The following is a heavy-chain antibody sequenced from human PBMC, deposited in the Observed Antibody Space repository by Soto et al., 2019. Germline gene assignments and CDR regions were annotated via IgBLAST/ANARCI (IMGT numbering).Heavy chain of an antibody. CDR2: IIPIFGTV. CDR3: ARDQKGSATATYFHYYALDV. J-gene: IGHJ6*02. D-gene: IGHD4-17*01. V-gene: IGHV1-69*06. Sequence: SVKVSCKISGVTFSSQAISWVRQAPGQGLEWMGGIIPIFGTVQYAQKFEGRVTLSADKSTTTANMEVSSLRSEDTAVYYCARDQKGSATATYFHYYALDVWGQGTTVTVSS. CDR1: GVTFSSQA.